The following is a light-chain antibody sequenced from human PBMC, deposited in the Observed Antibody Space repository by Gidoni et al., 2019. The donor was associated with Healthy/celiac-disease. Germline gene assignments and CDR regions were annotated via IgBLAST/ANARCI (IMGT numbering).Light chain of an antibody. CDR2: GAS. CDR1: QSVSSN. Sequence: EIVMTQSPATLSVSPGERATLSCRASQSVSSNLAWYQQKPGQAPRLLIYGASTRATGIPARLSGSGSGTEFTLTISSLQSEDFAVYYCQQYNNWTQAYTFGQGTKLEIK. V-gene: IGKV3-15*01. CDR3: QQYNNWTQAYT. J-gene: IGKJ2*01.